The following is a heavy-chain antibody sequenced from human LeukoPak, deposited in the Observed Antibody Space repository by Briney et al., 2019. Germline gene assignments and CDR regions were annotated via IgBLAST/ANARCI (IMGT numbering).Heavy chain of an antibody. CDR2: IKSKTDGGTT. Sequence: PEGSLRLSCAASGFTFSNAWMSWVRQAPGKGLEWVGRIKSKTDGGTTDYVAPVKGRFTISRDDSKNTLYLQMNSLKTEDTAVYYCTTDRSYSSGWVDYWGQGTLVTVSS. J-gene: IGHJ4*02. CDR1: GFTFSNAW. D-gene: IGHD6-19*01. V-gene: IGHV3-15*01. CDR3: TTDRSYSSGWVDY.